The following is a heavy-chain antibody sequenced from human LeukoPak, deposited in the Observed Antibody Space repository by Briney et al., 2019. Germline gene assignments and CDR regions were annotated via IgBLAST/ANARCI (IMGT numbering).Heavy chain of an antibody. CDR2: ILPDGSQK. D-gene: IGHD2-2*01. CDR1: DFTFGFYW. V-gene: IGHV3-7*01. CDR3: GRLALNAWYAIDF. J-gene: IGHJ4*02. Sequence: PGGSLRLSCVASDFTFGFYWMTWVRQAPGKGLEWLANILPDGSQKYYVDSVKGRFTISRDNPKNSLYLQINNLRAEDTAVYYCGRLALNAWYAIDFWGQGTLVTVSS.